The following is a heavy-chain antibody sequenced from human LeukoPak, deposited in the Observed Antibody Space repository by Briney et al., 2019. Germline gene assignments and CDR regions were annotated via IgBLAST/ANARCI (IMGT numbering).Heavy chain of an antibody. CDR1: GGSISSSNW. D-gene: IGHD3-10*01. Sequence: SGTLSLTCAVSGGSISSSNWWSWVRQPPGKGLEWIGEIYHSGSTNYNPSLKSRVTISVDKSKNQFSLKLSSVTAADTAVYYCARTTMVRGVIMSYFDYWGQGTLVTVSS. V-gene: IGHV4-4*02. CDR2: IYHSGST. CDR3: ARTTMVRGVIMSYFDY. J-gene: IGHJ4*02.